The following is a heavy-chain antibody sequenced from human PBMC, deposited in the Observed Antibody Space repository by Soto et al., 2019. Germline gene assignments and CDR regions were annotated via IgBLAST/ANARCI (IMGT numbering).Heavy chain of an antibody. D-gene: IGHD6-13*01. CDR3: ARVIAAAGHFDY. V-gene: IGHV4-31*03. CDR2: IYYSGST. Sequence: SETLSLTSTVSGASISSGGYYWSWIRQHPGKGLEWIGYIYYSGSTYYNPSLKSRVTISVDTSKNQFSLKLSSVTAADTAVYYCARVIAAAGHFDYWGQGTLVTVSS. J-gene: IGHJ4*02. CDR1: GASISSGGYY.